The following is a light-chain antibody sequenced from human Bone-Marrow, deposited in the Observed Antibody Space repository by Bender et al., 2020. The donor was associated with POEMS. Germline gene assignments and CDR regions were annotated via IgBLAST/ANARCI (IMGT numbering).Light chain of an antibody. Sequence: QSVLTQPPSASGTPGQRVTISCSGGSSNIGAHAVNWYQHLPGTAPKLLIYSSHRRPSEVPDRFPGSRSGTSASLAISGLQSEDEADYYGAVWHGSLDGWVFSGETKLTVL. CDR3: AVWHGSLDGWV. V-gene: IGLV1-44*01. J-gene: IGLJ3*02. CDR2: SSH. CDR1: SSNIGAHA.